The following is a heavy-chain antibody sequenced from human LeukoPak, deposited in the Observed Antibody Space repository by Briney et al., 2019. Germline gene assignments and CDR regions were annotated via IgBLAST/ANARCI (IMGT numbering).Heavy chain of an antibody. V-gene: IGHV4-31*03. Sequence: PSETLSLTCTVSGGSVSSGGYYWSWIRQHPGKGLEWIGYIYYSGSTYNNPSLKSRVTISVDTSKNQFSLKLSSVTAADTAVYYCATQWFGEGDYFDYWGQGTLVTVSS. CDR3: ATQWFGEGDYFDY. J-gene: IGHJ4*02. CDR1: GGSVSSGGYY. D-gene: IGHD3-10*01. CDR2: IYYSGST.